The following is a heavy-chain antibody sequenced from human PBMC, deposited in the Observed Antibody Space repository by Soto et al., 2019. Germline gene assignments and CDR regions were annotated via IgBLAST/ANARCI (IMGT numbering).Heavy chain of an antibody. Sequence: QLQLQESGPGLVKPLETLSLTCTVSGGSISSSSYYWGWIRQPPGKELECVGSMSSSGSTYYAPSLKSRLTISVDTSKSQFSLNLRSVTAADTAVYYCARPVTTVTTTYWHFDLWGRGTLVTVSS. V-gene: IGHV4-39*01. J-gene: IGHJ2*01. D-gene: IGHD4-17*01. CDR2: MSSSGST. CDR3: ARPVTTVTTTYWHFDL. CDR1: GGSISSSSYY.